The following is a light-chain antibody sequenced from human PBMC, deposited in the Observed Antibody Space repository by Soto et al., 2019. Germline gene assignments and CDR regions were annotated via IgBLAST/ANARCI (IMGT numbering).Light chain of an antibody. V-gene: IGKV3-15*01. CDR2: HTS. J-gene: IGKJ2*01. CDR3: QERTNWPPVT. CDR1: QTIYNN. Sequence: IVMTQSPDTLSVSPGERATLSCRASQTIYNNVAWYQKRPGQAPRLLIYHTSSRATGIPARFSGSGSGTEFTLTISNLEPEDFAVYYCQERTNWPPVTFGQGTKLEIK.